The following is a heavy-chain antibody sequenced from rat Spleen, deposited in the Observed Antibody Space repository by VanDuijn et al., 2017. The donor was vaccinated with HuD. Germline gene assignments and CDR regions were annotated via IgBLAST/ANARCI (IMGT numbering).Heavy chain of an antibody. CDR2: ITNTGDYV. D-gene: IGHD5-1*01. Sequence: EVQLVESGGGLVQPGRSLKISCVASGFTFNNYWMSWIRQAPGKGLEWVAYITNTGDYVYYPDSVKGRFTISRDNAQNTLNLQMNSLRSEDTATYYCTNNWELYYWGQGVMVTVSS. CDR1: GFTFNNYW. V-gene: IGHV5-31*01. J-gene: IGHJ2*01. CDR3: TNNWELYY.